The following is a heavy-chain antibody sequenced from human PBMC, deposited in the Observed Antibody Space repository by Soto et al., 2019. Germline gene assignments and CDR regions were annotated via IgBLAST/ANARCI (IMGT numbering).Heavy chain of an antibody. Sequence: PSETLSLTCTVSGGSISSGGYYWSWIRQHPGKGLEWIGYIYYSGSTYYNPSLKSRVTISVDTSKNQFSLKLSSVTAADTAVYYCARARSRGGDYVFPDYWGQGTLVTVSS. J-gene: IGHJ4*02. D-gene: IGHD4-17*01. V-gene: IGHV4-31*03. CDR3: ARARSRGGDYVFPDY. CDR2: IYYSGST. CDR1: GGSISSGGYY.